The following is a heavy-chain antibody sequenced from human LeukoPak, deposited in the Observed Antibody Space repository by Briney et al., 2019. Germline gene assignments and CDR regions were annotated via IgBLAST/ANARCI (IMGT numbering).Heavy chain of an antibody. J-gene: IGHJ6*02. CDR1: GFTFSSYS. CDR3: ARAGYGDYGGMDV. D-gene: IGHD4-17*01. CDR2: ISCSSSYI. V-gene: IGHV3-21*01. Sequence: GGSLRLSCAASGFTFSSYSMNWVRQAPGKGLEWVSSISCSSSYIYYADSVKGRFTISRDNAKNSLYLQMNSLRAEDTAVYYCARAGYGDYGGMDVWGQGTTVTVSS.